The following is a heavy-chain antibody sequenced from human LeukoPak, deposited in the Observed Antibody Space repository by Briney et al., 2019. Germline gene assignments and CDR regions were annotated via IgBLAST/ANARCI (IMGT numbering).Heavy chain of an antibody. Sequence: PGGSLRLSCAASGFTFSSYAMHWVRQAPGKGLEWVAVISYDGSNKYYADSVKGRFTISRDNSKNTLYLQMNSLRAEDTAVYYCARDPSTLLWFGELQNYFDYWGQGTLVTVSS. J-gene: IGHJ4*02. D-gene: IGHD3-10*01. CDR1: GFTFSSYA. V-gene: IGHV3-30*04. CDR2: ISYDGSNK. CDR3: ARDPSTLLWFGELQNYFDY.